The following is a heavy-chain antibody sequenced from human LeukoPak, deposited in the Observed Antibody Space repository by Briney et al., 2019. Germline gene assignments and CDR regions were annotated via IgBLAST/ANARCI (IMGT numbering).Heavy chain of an antibody. CDR3: AKVPSYYYGSGDPFDY. D-gene: IGHD3-10*01. J-gene: IGHJ4*02. CDR1: GFTFSSYG. CDR2: ISYDGSNK. Sequence: GRSLRLSCAASGFTFSSYGMHWVRQAPGKGLEWVAVISYDGSNKYYADSVKGRFTISRDNSKNTLYLQMNSLRAEDTAVYYCAKVPSYYYGSGDPFDYWGQGTLVTVSS. V-gene: IGHV3-30*18.